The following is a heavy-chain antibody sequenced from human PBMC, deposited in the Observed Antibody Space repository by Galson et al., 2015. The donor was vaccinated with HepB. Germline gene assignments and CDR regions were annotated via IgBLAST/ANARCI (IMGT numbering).Heavy chain of an antibody. CDR1: GGSISRGSYY. Sequence: TLSLTCTVSGGSISRGSYYWSWIRQPAGKGLEWIGRIYMSGSTNYNPALKSRVTISVDTSKNQFSLKLSSVTAADTAVYYCAREGRGQRYYGVDLGFDYWGQGTLVTVSS. CDR2: IYMSGST. D-gene: IGHD4-17*01. CDR3: AREGRGQRYYGVDLGFDY. J-gene: IGHJ4*02. V-gene: IGHV4-61*02.